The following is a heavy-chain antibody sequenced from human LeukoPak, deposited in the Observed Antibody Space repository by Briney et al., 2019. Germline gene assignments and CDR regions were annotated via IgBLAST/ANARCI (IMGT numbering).Heavy chain of an antibody. CDR2: INHSGST. D-gene: IGHD6-19*01. CDR3: ARLRQWLVHYFDY. Sequence: SETLSLTCAVYGGSFSGYYWSWIRQPPGKGLEWIGEINHSGSTNYNPSLKSRVTISVDTSKNQFSVKLSSVTAADTAVYYCARLRQWLVHYFDYWGQGTLVTVSS. J-gene: IGHJ4*02. V-gene: IGHV4-34*01. CDR1: GGSFSGYY.